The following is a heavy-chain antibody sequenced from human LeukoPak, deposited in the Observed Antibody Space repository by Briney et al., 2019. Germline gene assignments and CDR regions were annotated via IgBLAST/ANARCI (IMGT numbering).Heavy chain of an antibody. CDR1: GFTFSSYA. CDR3: AKARGSSGSYYFDY. J-gene: IGHJ4*02. V-gene: IGHV3-23*01. Sequence: PGGSLRLFCAASGFTFSSYAMSWVRQAPGKGLEWVSAISGSGGSTYYADSVKGRFTISRDNSKNTLYLQMNSLRAEDTAVYYCAKARGSSGSYYFDYWGQGTLVTVSS. CDR2: ISGSGGST. D-gene: IGHD3-22*01.